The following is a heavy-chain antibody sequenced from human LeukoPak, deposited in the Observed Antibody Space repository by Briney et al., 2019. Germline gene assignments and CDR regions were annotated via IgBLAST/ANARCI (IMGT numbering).Heavy chain of an antibody. D-gene: IGHD3-22*01. CDR3: ARLGLEAYDKSGYYYLDY. V-gene: IGHV5-51*01. Sequence: GASLKISSKASGYSFTNYWICCGRQLPGKGLEWMGTIYPGDSDTKYRPSFQGQVTISADTSISTAYLQWSSLKAADTAMYYCARLGLEAYDKSGYYYLDYWGQGALVTVSS. J-gene: IGHJ4*02. CDR2: IYPGDSDT. CDR1: GYSFTNYW.